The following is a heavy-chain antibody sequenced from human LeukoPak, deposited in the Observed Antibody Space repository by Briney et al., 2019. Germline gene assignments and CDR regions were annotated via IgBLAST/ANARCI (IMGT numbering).Heavy chain of an antibody. CDR3: ARDLKGSWTAAGTSNWFDP. D-gene: IGHD6-13*01. CDR2: ISSSSSYI. CDR1: GFTFSSYS. Sequence: PGGSLRLSCAASGFTFSSYSMNWVRQAPGKGLEWVSSISSSSSYIYYADSVKGRFTISRDNAKNSLYLQMNSLRAEDTAVYYCARDLKGSWTAAGTSNWFDPWGQGTLVTVSS. V-gene: IGHV3-21*01. J-gene: IGHJ5*02.